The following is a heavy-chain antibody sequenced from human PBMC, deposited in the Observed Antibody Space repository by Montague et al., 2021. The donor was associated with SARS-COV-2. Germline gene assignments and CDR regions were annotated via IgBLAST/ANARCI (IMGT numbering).Heavy chain of an antibody. CDR2: TYYRSRWYY. V-gene: IGHV6-1*01. J-gene: IGHJ6*02. D-gene: IGHD2-2*01. Sequence: RAISGDSVSSNSGAWNWLRQSPSRGLEWLGRTYYRSRWYYKYGVSVESRVTVNADTSKNQVFLQLNSVTPEDTAVYFCARGLPAGPNFGMDVWGQGTTVTVSS. CDR3: ARGLPAGPNFGMDV. CDR1: GDSVSSNSGA.